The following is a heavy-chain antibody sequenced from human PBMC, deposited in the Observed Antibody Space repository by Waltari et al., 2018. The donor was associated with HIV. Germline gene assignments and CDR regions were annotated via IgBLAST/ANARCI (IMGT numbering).Heavy chain of an antibody. CDR2: MSSSGSYI. V-gene: IGHV3-21*01. J-gene: IGHJ6*02. Sequence: EVQLVESGGGLVKPGGSLRLSCAASGFTFSIYSRNWIRQAPGKGVEGVSSMSSSGSYIYYKDSVKGRFTISRDNSLYLQMNSLRADDTAVYYCARDLGASNNYYYGMDVWGQGTTVTVSS. CDR3: ARDLGASNNYYYGMDV. CDR1: GFTFSIYS. D-gene: IGHD3-16*01.